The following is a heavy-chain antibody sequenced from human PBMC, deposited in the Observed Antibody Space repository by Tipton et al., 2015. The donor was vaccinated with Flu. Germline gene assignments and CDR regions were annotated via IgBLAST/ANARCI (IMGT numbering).Heavy chain of an antibody. CDR3: VRKGFGDH. CDR2: IKPDESER. CDR1: GFNFGDYW. Sequence: SLRLSCAASGFNFGDYWMAWVRQAPGKGLEWVANIKPDESERYYVDSVRGRFTISRDNARDSLLLQMDSLRDEDTAVYYCVRKGFGDHWGQGTLVTVSS. V-gene: IGHV3-7*01. D-gene: IGHD3-16*01. J-gene: IGHJ4*02.